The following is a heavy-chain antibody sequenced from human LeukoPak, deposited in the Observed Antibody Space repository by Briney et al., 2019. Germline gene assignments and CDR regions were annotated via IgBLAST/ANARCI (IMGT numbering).Heavy chain of an antibody. CDR2: IIPIFGTA. CDR1: GGTFSSYA. CDR3: ASPSIVGATTLSY. Sequence: SVKVSCMASGGTFSSYAISWVRQAPGQGLEWMGGIIPIFGTANYAQKFQGRVTITADESTSTAYMELSSLRSEDTAVYYCASPSIVGATTLSYWGQGTLVTVPS. J-gene: IGHJ4*02. V-gene: IGHV1-69*13. D-gene: IGHD1-26*01.